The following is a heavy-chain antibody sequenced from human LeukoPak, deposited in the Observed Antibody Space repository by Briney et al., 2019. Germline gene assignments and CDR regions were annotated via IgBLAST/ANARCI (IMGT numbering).Heavy chain of an antibody. D-gene: IGHD3-16*02. CDR3: ARDNSVGDIVWWFDP. V-gene: IGHV1-69*06. CDR1: GGTFSSYA. Sequence: ASVKVSCKASGGTFSSYAISWVRQAPGQGLVWMGGIIPIFGTANYAQKFQGRVTITADKSTSTAYMELSSLRSEDTAVYYCARDNSVGDIVWWFDPWGQGTLVTVSS. CDR2: IIPIFGTA. J-gene: IGHJ5*02.